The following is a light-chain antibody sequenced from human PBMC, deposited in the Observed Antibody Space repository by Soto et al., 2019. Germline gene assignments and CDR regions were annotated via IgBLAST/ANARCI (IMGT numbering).Light chain of an antibody. V-gene: IGKV3-15*01. Sequence: EIVMMQSPATLSVSPRERATLSCRASQALGNNLAWYQHKPGQAPRLLIYGASTRATGGPVRFSGSGSETEFTLSISSLQSDDLAVYYCQQYTNWPYTFGQGTKLESK. CDR3: QQYTNWPYT. CDR2: GAS. CDR1: QALGNN. J-gene: IGKJ2*01.